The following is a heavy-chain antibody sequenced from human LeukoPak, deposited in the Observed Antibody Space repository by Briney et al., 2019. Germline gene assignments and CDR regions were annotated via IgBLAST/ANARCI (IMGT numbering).Heavy chain of an antibody. J-gene: IGHJ3*02. Sequence: SVKVSCKASGGTXSSYAISWVRQAPGQGLEWMGGIIPIFGTANYAQKFQGRVTITADESTSTAYMELSSLRSEDAAVYYCARGPGITDAFDIWGQGTMVTVSS. CDR1: GGTXSSYA. CDR3: ARGPGITDAFDI. D-gene: IGHD3-10*01. CDR2: IIPIFGTA. V-gene: IGHV1-69*01.